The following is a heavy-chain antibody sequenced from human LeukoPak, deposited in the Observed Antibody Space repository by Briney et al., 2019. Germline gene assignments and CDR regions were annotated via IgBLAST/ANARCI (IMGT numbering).Heavy chain of an antibody. CDR2: IYYTGST. J-gene: IGHJ4*02. CDR3: ARGHCSSTSCYAYFDY. CDR1: GGSMSSYY. V-gene: IGHV4-59*01. Sequence: PSETLSLTCTVSGGSMSSYYWSWIRQPPGKGLEWIGYIYYTGSTKYNPSLKSRVTISVDTSKNQFSLKLSSVTAADTAVYYCARGHCSSTSCYAYFDYWGQGTLVTVSS. D-gene: IGHD2-2*01.